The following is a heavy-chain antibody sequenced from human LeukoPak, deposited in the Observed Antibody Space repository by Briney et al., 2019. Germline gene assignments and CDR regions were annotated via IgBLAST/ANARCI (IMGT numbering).Heavy chain of an antibody. D-gene: IGHD6-19*01. V-gene: IGHV4-4*07. Sequence: SETLSLTCTVSGGSISSYYWSLIRQPAGKGLEWIGRIYTSGSTNYNPSLKSRVTMSVDTSKNQFSLKLSSVTAADTAVYYCARTPFSSGWYGMNAFDIWGQGTMVTVSS. CDR3: ARTPFSSGWYGMNAFDI. J-gene: IGHJ3*02. CDR2: IYTSGST. CDR1: GGSISSYY.